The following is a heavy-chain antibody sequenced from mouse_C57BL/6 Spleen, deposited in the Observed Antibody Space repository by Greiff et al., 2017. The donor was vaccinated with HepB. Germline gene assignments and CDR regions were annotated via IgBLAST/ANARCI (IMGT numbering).Heavy chain of an antibody. CDR3: ARDYGSSWYFDV. J-gene: IGHJ1*03. CDR2: IYPGSGST. Sequence: QVHVKQPWAELVKPGASVKMSCKASGYTFTSYWITWVKQRPGQGLEWIGDIYPGSGSTNYNEKFKSKATLTVDTSSSTAYMQLSSLTSEDSAVYYCARDYGSSWYFDVWGTGTTVTVSS. D-gene: IGHD1-1*01. CDR1: GYTFTSYW. V-gene: IGHV1-55*01.